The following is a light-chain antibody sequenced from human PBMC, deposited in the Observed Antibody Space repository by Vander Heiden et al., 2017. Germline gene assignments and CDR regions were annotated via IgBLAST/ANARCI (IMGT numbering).Light chain of an antibody. V-gene: IGKV1-39*01. CDR2: GAS. CDR1: QTISTY. CDR3: QQSYTTPLT. Sequence: DIQMIQSPSSLSASVGDRVTITCRASQTISTYLNWYQQKPGKAPNLLIYGASSLQSGVPSRFSGSGSGTDFTLTIGSLQPEDFATYYCQQSYTTPLTFGGGTKVDIK. J-gene: IGKJ4*01.